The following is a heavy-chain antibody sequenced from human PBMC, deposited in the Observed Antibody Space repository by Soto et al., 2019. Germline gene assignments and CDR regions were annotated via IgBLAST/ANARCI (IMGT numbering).Heavy chain of an antibody. CDR3: AKDGRLFDYYDILTGYYSDASFFDY. D-gene: IGHD3-9*01. CDR2: ISGSGGST. Sequence: GGSLRLSCAASGFTFSSYAMSWVRQAPGEGLEWVSAISGSGGSTYYADSVKGRFTISRDNSKNTLYLQMNSLRAEDTAVYYCAKDGRLFDYYDILTGYYSDASFFDYWGQGTLVTVSS. CDR1: GFTFSSYA. V-gene: IGHV3-23*01. J-gene: IGHJ4*02.